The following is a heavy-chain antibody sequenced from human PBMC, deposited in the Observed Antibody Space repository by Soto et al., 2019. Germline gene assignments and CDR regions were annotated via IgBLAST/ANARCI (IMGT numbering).Heavy chain of an antibody. CDR2: INPNSGGT. J-gene: IGHJ5*02. Sequence: ASVKVACKASGGPFSSYAISWVRQAPGQGLEWMGGINPNSGGTTYAPKFQGRVTMTRDTSNTTAYIDLRGLTPADTAIYYCARGTLKAGNWFDPWGQGTLVTVSS. CDR1: GGPFSSYA. CDR3: ARGTLKAGNWFDP. V-gene: IGHV1-2*02.